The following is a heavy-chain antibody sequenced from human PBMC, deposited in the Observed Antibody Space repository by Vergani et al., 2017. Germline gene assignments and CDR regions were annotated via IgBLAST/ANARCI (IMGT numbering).Heavy chain of an antibody. D-gene: IGHD3-22*01. CDR2: ISYDGSNK. CDR3: ARDATNTYYYDSSGYYLDY. CDR1: GFTFSSYA. J-gene: IGHJ4*02. V-gene: IGHV3-30-3*01. Sequence: QVQLVESGGGVVQPGRSLRLSCAASGFTFSSYAMHWVRQAPGKGLEWVAVISYDGSNKYYADSVKGRFTISRDNSKNTLYLQMNSLGAEDTAVYYCARDATNTYYYDSSGYYLDYWGQGTLVTVSS.